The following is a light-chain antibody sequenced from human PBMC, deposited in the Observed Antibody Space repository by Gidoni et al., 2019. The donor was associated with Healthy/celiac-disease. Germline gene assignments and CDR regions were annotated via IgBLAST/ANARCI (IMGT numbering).Light chain of an antibody. CDR3: SSYTSSSTPVV. V-gene: IGLV2-14*01. CDR2: EVS. J-gene: IGLJ2*01. Sequence: QSALTQPASVSGSPGQSITIPCTGTSSDVGGYTYVSWYQQHPGKAPKLMIYEVSNRPSGVSIRFSGSKSGNTASLTISGLQAEDEADYYCSSYTSSSTPVVFGGGTKLTVL. CDR1: SSDVGGYTY.